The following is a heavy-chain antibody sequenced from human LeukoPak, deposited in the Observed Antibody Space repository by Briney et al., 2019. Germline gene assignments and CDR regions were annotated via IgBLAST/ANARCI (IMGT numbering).Heavy chain of an antibody. J-gene: IGHJ4*02. CDR2: ISGSGGST. V-gene: IGHV3-23*01. D-gene: IGHD5-18*01. CDR1: GFTFSSYA. Sequence: PGGSLRLSCAASGFTFSSYAMSWVRQAPGKGLEWVSAISGSGGSTYYADSVKGRFTISRDNSKNTLYLQMSSLRAEDTAVYYCAKVPRGYSYGYWDYWGQGTLVTVSS. CDR3: AKVPRGYSYGYWDY.